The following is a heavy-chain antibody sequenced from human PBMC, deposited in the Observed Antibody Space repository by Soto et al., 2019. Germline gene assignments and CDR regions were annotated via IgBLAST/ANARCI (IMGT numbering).Heavy chain of an antibody. CDR3: AKGDISGYVGSYYYGMDV. Sequence: QVQLVESGGGVVQPGRSLRLSCAASGFTFSSYGMHWVRQAPGKGLEWVAVISYDGSNKYYADSVKGRFTISRDNSKNTLYLQMNILRAEDTAVYYCAKGDISGYVGSYYYGMDVWGQGTTVTVSS. V-gene: IGHV3-30*18. J-gene: IGHJ6*02. CDR2: ISYDGSNK. D-gene: IGHD5-12*01. CDR1: GFTFSSYG.